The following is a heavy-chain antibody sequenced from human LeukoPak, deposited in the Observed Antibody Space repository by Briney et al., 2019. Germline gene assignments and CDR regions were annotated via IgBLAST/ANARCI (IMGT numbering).Heavy chain of an antibody. CDR3: ASLNSSSWYYFDY. CDR2: IYYSGAT. V-gene: IGHV4-59*08. D-gene: IGHD6-13*01. CDR1: GGSISTYY. Sequence: SETLSLTCTVSGGSISTYYWNWIRQPPGKGLEWIGYIYYSGATNYNPSLKSRVTISVDTSKNQFSLKLSSVTAADTAVYYCASLNSSSWYYFDYWGQGTLVTVSS. J-gene: IGHJ4*02.